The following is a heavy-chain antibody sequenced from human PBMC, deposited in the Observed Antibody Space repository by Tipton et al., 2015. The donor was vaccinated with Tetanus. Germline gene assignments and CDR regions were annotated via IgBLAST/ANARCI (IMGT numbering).Heavy chain of an antibody. CDR2: IWYDGSNK. D-gene: IGHD6-13*01. Sequence: SLRLSCAASGFTFSSYGMHWVRQAPGKGLEWVAVIWYDGSNKYYADSVKGRFTISRDNSKNTLYLQMNSLRAEDTAVYYCARVGSGGSSWYYNWFDPWGQGTLVTVSS. CDR1: GFTFSSYG. V-gene: IGHV3-33*01. J-gene: IGHJ5*02. CDR3: ARVGSGGSSWYYNWFDP.